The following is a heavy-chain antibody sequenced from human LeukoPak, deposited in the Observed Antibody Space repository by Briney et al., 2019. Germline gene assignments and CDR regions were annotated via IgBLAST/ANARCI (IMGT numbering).Heavy chain of an antibody. V-gene: IGHV3-33*01. D-gene: IGHD6-19*01. J-gene: IGHJ4*02. CDR2: IWYDGSNK. Sequence: GGSLRISCAASGFTFSSYGMHWVRQAPGKGLEWVAVIWYDGSNKYYADSVKGRFTISRDNSKNTLYLQMNSLRAEDTAVYYCARDHEYSSGWYVYWGQGTLVTVSA. CDR1: GFTFSSYG. CDR3: ARDHEYSSGWYVY.